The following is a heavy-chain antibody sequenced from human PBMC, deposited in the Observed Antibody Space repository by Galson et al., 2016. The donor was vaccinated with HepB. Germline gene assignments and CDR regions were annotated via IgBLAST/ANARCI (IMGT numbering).Heavy chain of an antibody. J-gene: IGHJ4*02. V-gene: IGHV3-53*01. CDR2: IYSGGNT. CDR1: EFTVSNNY. CDR3: STLNPASPYFDY. Sequence: SLRLSCAASEFTVSNNYMSWVRQAPGKGLEWVSLIYSGGNTRYADSVKGRFTISRDNSKNTVYLQMNSLRAEDTAVYYCSTLNPASPYFDYWGQGTQVTVSS.